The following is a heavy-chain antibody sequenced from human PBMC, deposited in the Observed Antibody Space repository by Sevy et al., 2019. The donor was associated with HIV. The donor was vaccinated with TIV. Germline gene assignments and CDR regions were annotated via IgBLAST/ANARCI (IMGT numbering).Heavy chain of an antibody. D-gene: IGHD6-19*01. Sequence: GGSLRLSCAASGFTFSSYWMSWVHQAPGKGLEWVANIKQDGSEKYYVDSVKGRFTISRDNAKNSLYLQMNSLRAEDTAVYYCARDRYSSGGGNFDYWGQGTLVTVSS. CDR1: GFTFSSYW. CDR3: ARDRYSSGGGNFDY. CDR2: IKQDGSEK. J-gene: IGHJ4*02. V-gene: IGHV3-7*01.